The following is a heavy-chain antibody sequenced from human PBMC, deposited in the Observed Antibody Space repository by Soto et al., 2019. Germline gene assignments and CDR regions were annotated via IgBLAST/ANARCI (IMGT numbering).Heavy chain of an antibody. CDR1: GEGNASRG. D-gene: IGHD3-22*01. CDR3: ARDIVSSYYDSIGYYYYVMDF. CDR2: LSAYNCNT. Sequence: AKARSKARGEGNASRGRRWLQQEKEQGLEWMGWLSAYNCNTNYAQKLQGRVTMTTDTSTSTAYMELMSLRSDDTAVYYCARDIVSSYYDSIGYYYYVMDFLLQGTSVTVSS. J-gene: IGHJ6*02. V-gene: IGHV1-18*01.